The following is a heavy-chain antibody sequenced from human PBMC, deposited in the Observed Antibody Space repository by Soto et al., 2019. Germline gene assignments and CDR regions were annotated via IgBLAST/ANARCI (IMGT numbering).Heavy chain of an antibody. CDR1: GFTFSSYG. CDR2: ISYDGSNK. CDR3: AKRNSNHRLPYYYGMDV. V-gene: IGHV3-30*18. Sequence: GGSLRLSCAASGFTFSSYGMHWVRQAPGKGLEWVAVISYDGSNKYYADSVKGRFTISRDNSKNTLYLQMNSLRAEDTAVYYCAKRNSNHRLPYYYGMDVWGQGTTVTVSS. D-gene: IGHD4-4*01. J-gene: IGHJ6*02.